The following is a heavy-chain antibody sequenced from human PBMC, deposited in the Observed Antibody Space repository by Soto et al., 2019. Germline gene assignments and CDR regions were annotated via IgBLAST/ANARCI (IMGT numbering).Heavy chain of an antibody. D-gene: IGHD2-21*01. V-gene: IGHV3-30-3*01. Sequence: QAQLVESGGGVVQPGRSLRLSCAASGSIFSSYSMHWVRQAPGKGLEWVAIISNDGSNKYYVDSVKGRFTISRDNSNNTLSLQMNSLRAEDTAVYYCARDQFLDAFDIWGQGTMVTVSS. CDR2: ISNDGSNK. CDR1: GSIFSSYS. J-gene: IGHJ3*02. CDR3: ARDQFLDAFDI.